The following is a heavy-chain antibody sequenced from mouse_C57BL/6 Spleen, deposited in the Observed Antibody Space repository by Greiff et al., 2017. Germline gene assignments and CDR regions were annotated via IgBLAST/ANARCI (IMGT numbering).Heavy chain of an antibody. D-gene: IGHD1-1*01. V-gene: IGHV3-1*01. J-gene: IGHJ1*03. CDR1: GYSITSGYD. CDR3: AREGDYYGSLPAWYFDV. CDR2: ISYSGST. Sequence: EVKLQESGPGMVKPSQSLSLTCTVTGYSITSGYDWHWIRHFPGNKLEWMGYISYSGSTNYNPSLKSRISITHDTSKNHFFLKLNSVTTEDTATYYCAREGDYYGSLPAWYFDVWGTGTTVTVSS.